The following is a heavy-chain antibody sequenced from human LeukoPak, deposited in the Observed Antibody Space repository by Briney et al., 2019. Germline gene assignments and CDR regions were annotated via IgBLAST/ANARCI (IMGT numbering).Heavy chain of an antibody. Sequence: ASVKVSCKASGYTFTSYGISWVRQAPGQGLEWVGWISAYNGNRNYAQKLQGRVTTTTDTSTSTAYMGLRSLRSDDTAVYYCARIDCSSTSCYIYGADYWGQGTLVTVSS. CDR3: ARIDCSSTSCYIYGADY. D-gene: IGHD2-2*02. J-gene: IGHJ4*02. V-gene: IGHV1-18*01. CDR1: GYTFTSYG. CDR2: ISAYNGNR.